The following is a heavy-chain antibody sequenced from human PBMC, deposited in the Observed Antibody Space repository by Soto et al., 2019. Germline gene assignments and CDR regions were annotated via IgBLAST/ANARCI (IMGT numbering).Heavy chain of an antibody. V-gene: IGHV4-4*02. Sequence: SETLSLTCAVSGGSFTSNNWWTWVRQPPGQGLEWIGEIYRTGSTNYNPSLKSRVTISLDKSENQFSLKVTSLTAADTAVYYCASSDSYLDYWGQGALVTVSS. J-gene: IGHJ4*02. CDR1: GGSFTSNNW. D-gene: IGHD2-21*02. CDR3: ASSDSYLDY. CDR2: IYRTGST.